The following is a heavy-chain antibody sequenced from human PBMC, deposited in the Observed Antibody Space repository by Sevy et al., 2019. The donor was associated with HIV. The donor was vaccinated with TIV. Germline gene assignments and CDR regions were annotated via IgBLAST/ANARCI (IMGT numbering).Heavy chain of an antibody. J-gene: IGHJ4*02. V-gene: IGHV4-38-2*02. CDR2: IYYSGST. Sequence: SETLSLTCTVSGYSISSGYYWGWIRQPPGKGLEWIGSIYYSGSTYYNPSLKSRVTISVDTSKNQFSLKLSSVIAADTAVYYCAKTHDTSAYFLPDYWGQGTLVTVSS. D-gene: IGHD3-22*01. CDR3: AKTHDTSAYFLPDY. CDR1: GYSISSGYY.